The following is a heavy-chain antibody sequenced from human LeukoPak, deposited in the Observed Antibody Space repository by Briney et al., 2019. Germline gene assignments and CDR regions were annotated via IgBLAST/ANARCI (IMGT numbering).Heavy chain of an antibody. V-gene: IGHV3-21*01. CDR2: ISSSSSYI. J-gene: IGHJ5*02. Sequence: GGSLRLSCAASGFTFSSYAMSWVRQAPGKGLEWVSSISSSSSYIYFADSLKGRFTISRDNAKNSLYLQMNSLRAEDTAVYYCARAGIGREGRWLENWFDPWGQGTLVTVSS. CDR3: ARAGIGREGRWLENWFDP. CDR1: GFTFSSYA. D-gene: IGHD4-23*01.